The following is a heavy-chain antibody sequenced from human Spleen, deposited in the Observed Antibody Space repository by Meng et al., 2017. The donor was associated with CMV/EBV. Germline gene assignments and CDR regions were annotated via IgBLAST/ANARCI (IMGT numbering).Heavy chain of an antibody. CDR2: IDTDGTVT. CDR1: GFTFSYYW. Sequence: VHLVAAGGGLVRPGGSRRLSCADSGFTFSYYWMHWVRQAPGEGPVWVSRIDTDGTVTSYAESVRGRFTISRDNSKNTLYLQMNDLSAGDSGVYYCVRDLVGNRDSWGHGTLVTVSS. V-gene: IGHV3-74*03. J-gene: IGHJ5*01. CDR3: VRDLVGNRDS. D-gene: IGHD1-14*01.